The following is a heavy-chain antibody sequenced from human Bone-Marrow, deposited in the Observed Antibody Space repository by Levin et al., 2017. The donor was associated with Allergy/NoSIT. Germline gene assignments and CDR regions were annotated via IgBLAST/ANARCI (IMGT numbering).Heavy chain of an antibody. Sequence: GSGPTLVKPTETLTLTCTFSGFLLRTNGMGVGWIRQPPGKALEWLALIYWDEDRRYSPSLQSRLAITKDTPKSQVVLTMTNMDPVDTGTYYCAHITTTKRYEYGLPFDYWGQGILVTVSS. J-gene: IGHJ4*02. CDR2: IYWDEDR. V-gene: IGHV2-5*02. CDR1: GFLLRTNGMG. CDR3: AHITTTKRYEYGLPFDY. D-gene: IGHD2-21*01.